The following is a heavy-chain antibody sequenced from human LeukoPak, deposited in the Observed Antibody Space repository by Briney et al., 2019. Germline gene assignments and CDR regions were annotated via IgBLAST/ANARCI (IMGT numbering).Heavy chain of an antibody. Sequence: ASVKVSCKASGDTFTSYGISWVRQAPGQGLEWMGWISAYNGNTNYAQKLQGRVTMTTDTSTSTAYMELRSLRSDDTAVYYCAREAYCSSTSCYQNFDYWGQGTLVTVSS. CDR3: AREAYCSSTSCYQNFDY. J-gene: IGHJ4*02. V-gene: IGHV1-18*01. CDR1: GDTFTSYG. CDR2: ISAYNGNT. D-gene: IGHD2-2*01.